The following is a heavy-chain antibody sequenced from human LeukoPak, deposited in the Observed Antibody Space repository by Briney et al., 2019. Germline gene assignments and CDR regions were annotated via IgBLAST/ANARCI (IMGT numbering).Heavy chain of an antibody. CDR3: AKDMGYYDSSGSVGLFDY. Sequence: PGGSLRLSCAASGFTFDDYAMHWVRQAPGKGLEWVSLISGDGGSTYYADSVKGRFTISRDNSKNSLYLQMNSLRTEDTALYYCAKDMGYYDSSGSVGLFDYWGQGTLVTVSS. D-gene: IGHD3-22*01. V-gene: IGHV3-43*02. J-gene: IGHJ4*02. CDR1: GFTFDDYA. CDR2: ISGDGGST.